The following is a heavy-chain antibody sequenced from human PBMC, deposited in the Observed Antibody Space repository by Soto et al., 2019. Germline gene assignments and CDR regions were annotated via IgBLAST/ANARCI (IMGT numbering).Heavy chain of an antibody. D-gene: IGHD3-3*02. V-gene: IGHV5-51*01. J-gene: IGHJ4*02. CDR2: IKPGTPDI. Sequence: VQLVQSGADIKKPGESLKISCKGVGYKFGSAWIGWVRQMPGKGLEWIGIIKPGTPDIRYSPSLRGHVTISADEGLSTAYLQWSSLKASDTAMYYCARQLSHICDFWGQGTLVTVSS. CDR3: ARQLSHICDF. CDR1: GYKFGSAW.